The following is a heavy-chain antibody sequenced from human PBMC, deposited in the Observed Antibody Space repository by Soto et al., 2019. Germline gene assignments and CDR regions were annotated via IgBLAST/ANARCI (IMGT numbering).Heavy chain of an antibody. CDR3: ARDRSFAFDY. CDR1: GFTFSSYA. J-gene: IGHJ4*02. V-gene: IGHV3-30-3*01. CDR2: ISYDGSNK. Sequence: QVQLVESGGGVVQPGRSLRLSCAASGFTFSSYAMHWVRQAPGKGLEWVAVISYDGSNKYYADSVKGRFTISRDNSKNTLYLQMNRLRAEDTAVYYCARDRSFAFDYWGQGTLVTVSS.